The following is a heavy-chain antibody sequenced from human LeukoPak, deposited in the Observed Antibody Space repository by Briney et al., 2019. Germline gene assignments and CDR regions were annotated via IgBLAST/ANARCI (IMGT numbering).Heavy chain of an antibody. D-gene: IGHD5-24*01. CDR1: GGSFSGYY. CDR3: ARRAVEMATIRGGDFDY. V-gene: IGHV4-34*01. J-gene: IGHJ4*02. CDR2: INHSGST. Sequence: PSETLSLTCAVYGGSFSGYYWSWIRQPPGKGLEWIGEINHSGSTNYNPSLKSRVTISVDTSKNQFSLKLSSVTAADTAVYYCARRAVEMATIRGGDFDYWGQGTLVTVSS.